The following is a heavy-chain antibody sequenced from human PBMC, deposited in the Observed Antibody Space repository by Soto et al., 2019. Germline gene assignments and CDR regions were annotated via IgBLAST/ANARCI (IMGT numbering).Heavy chain of an antibody. J-gene: IGHJ5*02. V-gene: IGHV3-21*01. D-gene: IGHD6-13*01. Sequence: GGTLRLSCAASGFTFSSFTMNWVRQAPGKGLEWVSTISSNSAYIYYTDALRGRFTNSRDNAKNSLHLQMNSLIAEDAAVYYCTIYASRDSSARGWFDPWGPGTLVTVSS. CDR3: TIYASRDSSARGWFDP. CDR1: GFTFSSFT. CDR2: ISSNSAYI.